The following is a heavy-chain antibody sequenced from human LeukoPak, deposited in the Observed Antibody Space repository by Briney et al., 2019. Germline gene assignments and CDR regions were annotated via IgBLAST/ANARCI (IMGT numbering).Heavy chain of an antibody. Sequence: SETLSLTCTVSGGSISSYYWSWIRQPAGKGLEWIGRIYTSGSTNYNPSLKSRVTMSVDTSKNQFSLKLSSVTAADTAVYYCARDSAYCSSTSCYALPPYYYYYYMDVWGKGTTVTVSS. J-gene: IGHJ6*03. V-gene: IGHV4-4*07. CDR1: GGSISSYY. D-gene: IGHD2-2*01. CDR2: IYTSGST. CDR3: ARDSAYCSSTSCYALPPYYYYYYMDV.